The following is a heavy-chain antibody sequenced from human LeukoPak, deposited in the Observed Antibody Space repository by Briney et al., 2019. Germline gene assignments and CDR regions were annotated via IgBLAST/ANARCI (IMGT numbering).Heavy chain of an antibody. V-gene: IGHV4-31*03. D-gene: IGHD3-22*01. CDR1: GGSISRGGYY. CDR2: IYYSGST. CDR3: ARIGHDSSGYYLSLAFDI. Sequence: SETLSLTCTVSGGSISRGGYYWSWIRQHPGKGLEWIGYIYYSGSTYYSPSLKSRVTISVDTSKNQFSLKLSSVTAADTAVYYCARIGHDSSGYYLSLAFDIWGQGTMVTVSS. J-gene: IGHJ3*02.